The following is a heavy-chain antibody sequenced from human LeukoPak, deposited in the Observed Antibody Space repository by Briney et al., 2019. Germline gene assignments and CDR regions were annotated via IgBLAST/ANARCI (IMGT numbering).Heavy chain of an antibody. Sequence: GGSLRLSCTGSGFSLGDHAMSWVRQAPGKGLEWVGFIRSKAYGGTTEYAASVKSRFTISRDDSKNIVYLQMSSLKTEDTAVYYCARGPIYLWLYNGMDVWGQGTTVTVSS. CDR3: ARGPIYLWLYNGMDV. D-gene: IGHD3-9*01. J-gene: IGHJ6*02. V-gene: IGHV3-49*04. CDR2: IRSKAYGGTT. CDR1: GFSLGDHA.